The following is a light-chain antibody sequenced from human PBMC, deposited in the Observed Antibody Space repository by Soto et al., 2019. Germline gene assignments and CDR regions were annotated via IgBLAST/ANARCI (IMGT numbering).Light chain of an antibody. Sequence: EIVLTQSPATLSLSPGERATLSCRASQSVSSYLGWYQQKPGQAPRLLIYDASHRATGIPARFSGSGSGTDFTLTISCVEPGDCAVYYCQKRKNWPLTFGPGTKVDIK. V-gene: IGKV3-11*01. CDR1: QSVSSY. J-gene: IGKJ3*01. CDR2: DAS. CDR3: QKRKNWPLT.